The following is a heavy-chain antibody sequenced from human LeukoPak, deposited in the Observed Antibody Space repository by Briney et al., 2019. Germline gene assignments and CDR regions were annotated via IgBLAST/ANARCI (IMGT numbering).Heavy chain of an antibody. Sequence: GGSMRLSCAASGFTFSSYWMSWVRQAPGKGLEWEANIKEDGSEKNYVDSVKGRFTISRDNAKNSLYLQMNSLRAEDTAVYYCARESGYAVGDFWGRGTLVTVSS. CDR2: IKEDGSEK. CDR1: GFTFSSYW. CDR3: ARESGYAVGDF. V-gene: IGHV3-7*03. D-gene: IGHD5-12*01. J-gene: IGHJ4*02.